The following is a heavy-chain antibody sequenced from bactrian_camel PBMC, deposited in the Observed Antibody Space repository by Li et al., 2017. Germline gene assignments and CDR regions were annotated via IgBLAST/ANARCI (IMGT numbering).Heavy chain of an antibody. D-gene: IGHD4*01. CDR1: GYTYSPYC. CDR3: AADPSGRLEGQVVTATTCRGSMYNS. V-gene: IGHV3S53*01. Sequence: QLVESGGGSAQTGGSLRLSCAFSGYTYSPYCLGWFRQAVGKEREVVATIGDPGTTTYTDSAKGRFTISQDAGKNTLYLQMNNLKPEDTAVYYCAADPSGRLEGQVVTATTCRGSMYNSWGQGTQVTVS. CDR2: IGDPGTT. J-gene: IGHJ4*01.